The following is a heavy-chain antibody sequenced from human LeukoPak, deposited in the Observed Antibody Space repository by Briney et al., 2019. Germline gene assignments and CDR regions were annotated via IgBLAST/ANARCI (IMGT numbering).Heavy chain of an antibody. V-gene: IGHV4-59*01. J-gene: IGHJ3*02. CDR1: AGSISSYY. D-gene: IGHD6-19*01. Sequence: PSETLSLTCTVSAGSISSYYWSWIRQPPGKGLEWIGYIYYSGSTNYNPSLKSRVTISLDTSKNQLSLRLSSVTAADTAVYYCARDYLSGGWESDAFDIWGQGTMVTVSS. CDR3: ARDYLSGGWESDAFDI. CDR2: IYYSGST.